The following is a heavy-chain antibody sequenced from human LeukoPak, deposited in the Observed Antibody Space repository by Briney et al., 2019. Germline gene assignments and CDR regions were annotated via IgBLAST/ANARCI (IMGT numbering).Heavy chain of an antibody. V-gene: IGHV4-59*08. Sequence: PSETLSLTCTVSGGSISSYYWSWIRQPPGKGLEWIGYIYYSGSTNYNPSLKCRVTISVDTSKNQFSLKLSSVTAADTAVYYCASSTVTNGSDYYYYGMDVWGQGTTVTVSS. CDR2: IYYSGST. D-gene: IGHD4-17*01. J-gene: IGHJ6*02. CDR1: GGSISSYY. CDR3: ASSTVTNGSDYYYYGMDV.